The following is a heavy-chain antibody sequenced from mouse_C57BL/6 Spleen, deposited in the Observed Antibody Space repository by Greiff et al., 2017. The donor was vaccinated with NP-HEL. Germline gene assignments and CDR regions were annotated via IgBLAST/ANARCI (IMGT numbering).Heavy chain of an antibody. CDR1: GYTFTSYW. CDR2: IDPSDSYT. CDR3: ARWLLRSHYFDY. Sequence: QVQLQQSGAELVMPGASVKLSCKASGYTFTSYWMHWVKQRPGQGLEWIGEIDPSDSYTNYNQKFKGKSTLTVDKSSSTAYMQLSSLTSEDSAVYYCARWLLRSHYFDYWGQGTTLTVSS. J-gene: IGHJ2*01. V-gene: IGHV1-69*01. D-gene: IGHD1-1*01.